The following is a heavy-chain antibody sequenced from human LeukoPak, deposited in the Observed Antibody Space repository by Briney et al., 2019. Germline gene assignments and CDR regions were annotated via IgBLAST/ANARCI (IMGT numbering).Heavy chain of an antibody. Sequence: GGSLRLSCAASGFTFDDYGMSWVRQTPGKGLDWVSGINWNGDNTHYADSVKGRFTISRDNAKNTLYLQMDSLRAEDTAVYYCASQPTTRWGYWGQGTLVTVSS. D-gene: IGHD1-1*01. CDR1: GFTFDDYG. CDR2: INWNGDNT. V-gene: IGHV3-20*04. J-gene: IGHJ4*02. CDR3: ASQPTTRWGY.